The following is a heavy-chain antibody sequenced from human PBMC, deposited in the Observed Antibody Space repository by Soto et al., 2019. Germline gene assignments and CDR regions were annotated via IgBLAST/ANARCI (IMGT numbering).Heavy chain of an antibody. V-gene: IGHV1-3*02. Sequence: ASVKVSCKASGYSFTSYAMDWVRQAPGQRLEWMGWSNAGNGNTKYSQEFQGRVTITRDTSASTAYMELSSLRSEDTAVYYCARDRMGGSSYGYDYYYYSGMDVWGQWPTVTVYS. D-gene: IGHD5-18*01. CDR1: GYSFTSYA. CDR3: ARDRMGGSSYGYDYYYYSGMDV. J-gene: IGHJ6*02. CDR2: SNAGNGNT.